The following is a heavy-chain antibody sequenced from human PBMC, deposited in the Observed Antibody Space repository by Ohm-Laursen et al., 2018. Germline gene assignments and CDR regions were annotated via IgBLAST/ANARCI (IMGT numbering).Heavy chain of an antibody. CDR2: IWYDGSNK. V-gene: IGHV3-33*06. J-gene: IGHJ2*01. Sequence: SLRLSCSASGFIFRNFGMHWVRQAPGKGLEWVAAIWYDGSNKYYADSVKGRFTISRDNSRNTLYLQMNTLRAEDTAVYNCAKVDSSGWHRYSYFDLWGRGTLVTVSS. CDR1: GFIFRNFG. D-gene: IGHD6-19*01. CDR3: AKVDSSGWHRYSYFDL.